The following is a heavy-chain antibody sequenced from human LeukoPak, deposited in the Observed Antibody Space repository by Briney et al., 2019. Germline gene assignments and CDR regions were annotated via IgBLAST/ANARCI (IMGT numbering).Heavy chain of an antibody. D-gene: IGHD6-13*01. Sequence: GGSLRLSCAASGFTFSSYGMHWVRQAPGKGLEWVANIKQDGSEKYYVDSVRGRFTISRDNAKNSLFLQMNSLRGDDTAIYYCGSGSTWLPRGQGTLVTVSS. V-gene: IGHV3-7*01. CDR2: IKQDGSEK. CDR1: GFTFSSYG. CDR3: GSGSTWLP. J-gene: IGHJ4*02.